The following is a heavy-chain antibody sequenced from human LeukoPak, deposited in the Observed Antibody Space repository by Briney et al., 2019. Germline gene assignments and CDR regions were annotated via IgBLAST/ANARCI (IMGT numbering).Heavy chain of an antibody. CDR2: ISGSGGST. V-gene: IGHV3-23*01. CDR1: GFTFSSYA. D-gene: IGHD2/OR15-2a*01. J-gene: IGHJ4*02. Sequence: GGPLRLSCAASGFTFSSYAMSWVRQAPGKGLEWVSAISGSGGSTYYADSVKGRFTISRDNSKNTLYLQMNSLRAEDTAVYYCAKGHNNYYFTIDYWGQGTLVTVSS. CDR3: AKGHNNYYFTIDY.